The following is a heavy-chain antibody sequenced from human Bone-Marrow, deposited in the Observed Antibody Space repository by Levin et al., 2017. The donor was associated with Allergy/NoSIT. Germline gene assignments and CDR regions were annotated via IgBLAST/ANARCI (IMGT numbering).Heavy chain of an antibody. D-gene: IGHD3-10*01. J-gene: IGHJ4*02. V-gene: IGHV3-23*01. CDR2: ISGGGGNT. Sequence: PGGSLRLSCAASGFTFSSYAMSWVRQTPGKGLDWVSSISGGGGNTYYADSVKGRFTISRDNSKNTLYLQMKSLRAEDTAIYYCAKAGSSYYNEIDYWGQGTLVTVSS. CDR3: AKAGSSYYNEIDY. CDR1: GFTFSSYA.